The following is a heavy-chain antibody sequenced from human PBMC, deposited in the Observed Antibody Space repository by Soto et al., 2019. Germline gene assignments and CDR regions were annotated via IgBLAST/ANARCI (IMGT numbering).Heavy chain of an antibody. CDR1: GGSFSGYY. CDR3: ARAYISIDY. V-gene: IGHV4-34*01. Sequence: SETLSLTCAVYGGSFSGYYWSWIRQPPGKGLEWIGEINHSGSTNYNPSLKSRVTISVDTSKNQFSLKLSSVTAADTAVYYCARAYISIDYWGQGTLVTVSS. CDR2: INHSGST. D-gene: IGHD1-20*01. J-gene: IGHJ4*02.